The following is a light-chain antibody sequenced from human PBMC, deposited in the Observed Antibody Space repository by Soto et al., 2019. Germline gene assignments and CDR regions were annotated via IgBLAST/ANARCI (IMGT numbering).Light chain of an antibody. CDR2: GAS. V-gene: IGKV3-15*01. CDR3: QQYNSGPPYT. CDR1: QTVSSN. J-gene: IGKJ2*01. Sequence: EIVMTQSPATLSVSPGERATLSCRASQTVSSNLAWYQQKPGQAPRLLIYGASTRATGMPARFSGSGSGTEFTLTISSLQSEDFAVYYGQQYNSGPPYTFGQGTKLEIK.